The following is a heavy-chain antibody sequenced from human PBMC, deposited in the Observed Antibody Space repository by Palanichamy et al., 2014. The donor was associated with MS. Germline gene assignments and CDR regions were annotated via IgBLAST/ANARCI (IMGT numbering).Heavy chain of an antibody. CDR2: IYSGGST. V-gene: IGHV3-53*01. Sequence: LEWVSVIYSGGSTYYADSVKGRFTISRDNSKNTLYLQMNSLRAEDSAVYYCAREGLHCGGGSRWRYYYMDVWGKGTTVTVSS. J-gene: IGHJ6*03. D-gene: IGHD2-15*01. CDR3: AREGLHCGGGSRWRYYYMDV.